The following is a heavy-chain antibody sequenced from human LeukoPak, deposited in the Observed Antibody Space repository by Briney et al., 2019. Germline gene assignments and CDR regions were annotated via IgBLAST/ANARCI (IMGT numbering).Heavy chain of an antibody. CDR3: ARDKGTLGGDS. Sequence: ASVKVSCKASGYTFTAYYIHWVRQAPGQGLEWMGLINPNSGGTDYAQKFQGRVIMTRDTSISTAYMELSKLTSDDTAVYYCARDKGTLGGDSWGPGTLVTVSS. D-gene: IGHD3-16*01. CDR2: INPNSGGT. CDR1: GYTFTAYY. V-gene: IGHV1-2*02. J-gene: IGHJ4*02.